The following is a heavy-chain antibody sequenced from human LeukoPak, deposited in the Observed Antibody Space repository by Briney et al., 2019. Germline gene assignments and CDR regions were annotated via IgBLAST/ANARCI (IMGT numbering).Heavy chain of an antibody. V-gene: IGHV1-69*01. D-gene: IGHD1-26*01. CDR1: GYSFTSYW. J-gene: IGHJ5*02. CDR2: IIPIFGTA. Sequence: KISCKGSGYSFTSYWIGWVRQAPGQGLEWTGGIIPIFGTANYAQKFQGRVTITADESTSTAYMELSSLRSEDTAVYYCARDIVGATRRNNWFDPWGQGTLVTVSS. CDR3: ARDIVGATRRNNWFDP.